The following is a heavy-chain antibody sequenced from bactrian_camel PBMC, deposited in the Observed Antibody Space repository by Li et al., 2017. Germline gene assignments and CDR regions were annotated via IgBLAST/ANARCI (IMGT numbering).Heavy chain of an antibody. V-gene: IGHV3S55*01. CDR2: IVSDDRT. J-gene: IGHJ4*01. CDR1: GPTYPSWC. CDR3: AAVPAPALSLGGYCPRTYEYDY. Sequence: HVQLVESGGGSAQAGGSLTLSCEVRGPTYPSWCYGWFRQAPGKQREGVAVIVSDDRTTYAESVSGRFTISRDNDKNTLYLKMNSLRPDDTAMYYCAAVPAPALSLGGYCPRTYEYDYLGQGTQVTVS. D-gene: IGHD2*01.